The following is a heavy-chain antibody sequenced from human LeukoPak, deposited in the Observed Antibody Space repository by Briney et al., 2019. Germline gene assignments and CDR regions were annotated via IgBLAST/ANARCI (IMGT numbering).Heavy chain of an antibody. CDR1: GYTFTGYY. CDR3: ARDLDDYGFDY. V-gene: IGHV1-2*02. J-gene: IGHJ4*02. CDR2: INPNSGGT. D-gene: IGHD4-17*01. Sequence: ASVKVSCKASGYTFTGYYMHWVRQAPGQGLQWMGWINPNSGGTNYAQKFQGRVTMTRDTSISTAYMDLSRLRSDDTAVYYCARDLDDYGFDYWGQGTLVTVSS.